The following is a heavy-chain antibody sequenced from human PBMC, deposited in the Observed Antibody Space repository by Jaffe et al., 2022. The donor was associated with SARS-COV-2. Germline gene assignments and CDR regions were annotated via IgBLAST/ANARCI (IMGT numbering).Heavy chain of an antibody. CDR2: IYYTGIT. Sequence: VQLQESGPQLVKPSETLSLTCTVSGVSINTYYWTWIRQTPGKGLEWIGHIYYTGITNYNPSFESRVTISIDTSKSQFSLSLTSVTAADTAMYYCARVYSGNARHGWGQGILVTVSS. D-gene: IGHD2-15*01. CDR3: ARVYSGNARHG. V-gene: IGHV4-59*08. CDR1: GVSINTYY. J-gene: IGHJ4*02.